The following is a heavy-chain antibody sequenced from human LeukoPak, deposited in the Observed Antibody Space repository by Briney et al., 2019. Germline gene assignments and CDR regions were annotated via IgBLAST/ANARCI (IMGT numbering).Heavy chain of an antibody. Sequence: SETLSLTCTVSGGSISSYYWSWIRQPPGKGLEWIGYIYHSGSTNYNPSLKSRVTISVDTSKNQFSLKLSSVTAADTAVYYCARTSEGYCSGGSCWDYYYYMDVWGKGTTVTVSS. CDR2: IYHSGST. D-gene: IGHD2-15*01. CDR3: ARTSEGYCSGGSCWDYYYYMDV. CDR1: GGSISSYY. V-gene: IGHV4-59*01. J-gene: IGHJ6*03.